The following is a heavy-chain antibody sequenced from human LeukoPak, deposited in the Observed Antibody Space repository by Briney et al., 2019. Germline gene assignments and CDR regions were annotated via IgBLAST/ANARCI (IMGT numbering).Heavy chain of an antibody. CDR3: ARQYSSSPETFGY. J-gene: IGHJ4*02. Sequence: ASVTVSCKASGYTFTSYYMHWVRQAPGQGLEWMGIIKPSGGSTSYAQKFQGRVTMTRDTSTSTVYMELSSLGSEDTAVYYCARQYSSSPETFGYWGQGTLVTVSS. V-gene: IGHV1-46*01. D-gene: IGHD6-13*01. CDR2: IKPSGGST. CDR1: GYTFTSYY.